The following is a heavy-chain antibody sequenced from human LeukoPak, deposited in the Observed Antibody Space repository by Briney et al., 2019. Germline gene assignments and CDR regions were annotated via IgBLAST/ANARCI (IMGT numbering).Heavy chain of an antibody. D-gene: IGHD3-10*01. CDR1: GGSISSYY. Sequence: SEALSLTCTVSGGSISSYYWSWIRQPAGKGLEWIGRIYTSGSTNYNPSLKSRVTISVDTSKNQFSLKLSSVTAADTAVYYCARDGYYYGSGSYYREAYYYYYMDVWGKGTTVTISS. V-gene: IGHV4-4*07. CDR2: IYTSGST. CDR3: ARDGYYYGSGSYYREAYYYYYMDV. J-gene: IGHJ6*03.